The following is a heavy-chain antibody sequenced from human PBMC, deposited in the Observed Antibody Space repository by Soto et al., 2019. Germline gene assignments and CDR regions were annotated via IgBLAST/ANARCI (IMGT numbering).Heavy chain of an antibody. CDR1: GGTFSSYT. D-gene: IGHD6-19*01. J-gene: IGHJ6*02. CDR3: ARGPGIAVAGPYGMDV. Sequence: QVQLVQSGAEVKKPGSSVKVSCKASGGTFSSYTISWVRQAPGQGLEWMGRIIPILGIANYAQKFQGRVTITADKSTSTAYMERSSLRSEDTAVYYCARGPGIAVAGPYGMDVWGQGTTVTVSS. CDR2: IIPILGIA. V-gene: IGHV1-69*02.